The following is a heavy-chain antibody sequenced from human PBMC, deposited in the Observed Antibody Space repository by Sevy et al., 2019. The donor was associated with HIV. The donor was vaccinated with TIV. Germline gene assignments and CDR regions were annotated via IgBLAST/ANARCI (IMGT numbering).Heavy chain of an antibody. D-gene: IGHD6-13*01. Sequence: LPETLSLTCTVSGGSISSSSYYWGWIRQPPGKGLEWIGSIYYSGSTYYNPSLKSRVTISVDTSKNQFSLKLSSVTAADTAVYYCARRYSSSPLDYWGQGTLVTVSS. CDR3: ARRYSSSPLDY. CDR2: IYYSGST. CDR1: GGSISSSSYY. J-gene: IGHJ4*02. V-gene: IGHV4-39*01.